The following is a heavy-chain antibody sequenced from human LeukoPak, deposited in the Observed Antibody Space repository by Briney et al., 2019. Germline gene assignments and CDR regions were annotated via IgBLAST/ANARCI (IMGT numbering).Heavy chain of an antibody. CDR2: IRYDGSNK. CDR3: ARRTYYYYMDV. Sequence: GGSLRLSCAASGFTFSSYAMHWVRQAPGKGLEWVAFIRYDGSNKYYADSVKGRFTISRDNSKNTLYLQMNSLRAEDTAVYYCARRTYYYYMDVWGKGTTVTVSS. J-gene: IGHJ6*03. CDR1: GFTFSSYA. V-gene: IGHV3-30*02.